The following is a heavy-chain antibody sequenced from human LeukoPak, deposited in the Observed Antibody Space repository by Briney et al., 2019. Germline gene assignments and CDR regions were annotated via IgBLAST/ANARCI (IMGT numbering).Heavy chain of an antibody. D-gene: IGHD2-15*01. CDR2: IWYDGSNK. J-gene: IGHJ4*02. Sequence: PGGSLRLSCAASGFTFSSYGMHWVRQAPGKGLEWVAVIWYDGSNKYYADSVKGRFTISRDNSKNTLYLQMNSLRAEDTAVYYCAKVDGDIVVVVADPCIDYWGQGTLVTVSS. CDR1: GFTFSSYG. V-gene: IGHV3-33*06. CDR3: AKVDGDIVVVVADPCIDY.